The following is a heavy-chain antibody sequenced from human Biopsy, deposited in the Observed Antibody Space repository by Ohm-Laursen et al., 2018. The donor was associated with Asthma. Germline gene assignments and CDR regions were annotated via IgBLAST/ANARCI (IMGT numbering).Heavy chain of an antibody. J-gene: IGHJ4*02. CDR3: ARDMNRDGWYFDY. V-gene: IGHV3-30-3*01. Sequence: SLRLSCSASGFTFSAYAMHWVRQAPGKGLEWVAVISYDGSNKYYADSVKGRFTISRDNSKNTLYLQMNSLRGDDTAVYYCARDMNRDGWYFDYWGQGTLVTVSS. CDR1: GFTFSAYA. CDR2: ISYDGSNK. D-gene: IGHD5-24*01.